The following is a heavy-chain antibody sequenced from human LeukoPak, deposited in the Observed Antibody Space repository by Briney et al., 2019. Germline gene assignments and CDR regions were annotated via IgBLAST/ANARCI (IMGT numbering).Heavy chain of an antibody. Sequence: PGGSLGLSCAASGFTFSSYTMNWVRQAPGKGLEWVSYINNSSVYRYYADSVKGRFTISRDNSKNTLYLQMNSLRAEDTAVYYCAKKRVGFDPWGQGTLVTVSS. CDR1: GFTFSSYT. CDR3: AKKRVGFDP. V-gene: IGHV3-21*01. D-gene: IGHD3-3*01. J-gene: IGHJ5*02. CDR2: INNSSVYR.